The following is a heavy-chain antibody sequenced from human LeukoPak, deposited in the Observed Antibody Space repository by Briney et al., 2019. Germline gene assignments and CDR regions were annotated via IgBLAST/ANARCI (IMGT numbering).Heavy chain of an antibody. CDR2: ISSSNTYI. CDR3: ARQGGAYFDY. CDR1: GFTFSSYS. V-gene: IGHV3-21*06. Sequence: GSLRLSCAASGFTFSSYSMIWVRQAPGKGLEWVSSISSSNTYIYYADSVKGRFTISRDNAKNSLFLQMNDLRAEDTAVYYCARQGGAYFDYWGQGTLVTVSS. J-gene: IGHJ4*02.